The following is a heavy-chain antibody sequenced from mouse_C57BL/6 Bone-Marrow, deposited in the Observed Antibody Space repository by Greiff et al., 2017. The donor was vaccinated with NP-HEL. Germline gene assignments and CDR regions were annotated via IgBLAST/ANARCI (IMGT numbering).Heavy chain of an antibody. CDR1: GYTFTSYW. J-gene: IGHJ1*03. V-gene: IGHV1-74*01. Sequence: VQLQQPGAELVKPGASVKVSCKASGYTFTSYWMHWVKQRPGQGLEWIGRIHPSGSDTNYNQKFKGKATLTVDKTSSTAYMQLSRLTSDDSAVYYCAMEAGYPWYFDVWGTGTTVTVSS. CDR2: IHPSGSDT. D-gene: IGHD2-2*01. CDR3: AMEAGYPWYFDV.